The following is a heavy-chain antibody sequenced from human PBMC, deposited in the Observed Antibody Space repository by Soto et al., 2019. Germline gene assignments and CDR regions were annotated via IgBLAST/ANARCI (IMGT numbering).Heavy chain of an antibody. CDR3: ARDRSTYGGGGTGEVKENWFDP. CDR1: GVSSSDYD. Sequence: PLVTKSLRWTFSGVSSSDYDWSWIRQTLGEGLEWLGYAYYSGSTDYNPSLKSRVTMSVDTSKNQVSLKLNSVTTADTAVYYCARDRSTYGGGGTGEVKENWFDPWGPGTLVTFS. CDR2: AYYSGST. D-gene: IGHD2-8*01. J-gene: IGHJ5*02. V-gene: IGHV4-59*01.